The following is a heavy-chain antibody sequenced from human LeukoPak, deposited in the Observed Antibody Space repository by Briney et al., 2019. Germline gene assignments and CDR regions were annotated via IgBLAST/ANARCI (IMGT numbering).Heavy chain of an antibody. J-gene: IGHJ4*02. CDR3: ARRLYSSSSGFDY. V-gene: IGHV5-51*01. CDR2: IYPGDSDT. CDR1: GYGFTSYW. D-gene: IGHD6-6*01. Sequence: GESLKISCYGSGYGFTSYWIGWVRQMPGKGLEWMGIIYPGDSDTRYSPSFQGQVTISADKSISTAYLQWSSLKASDTAMYYCARRLYSSSSGFDYWGQGTLVTVSS.